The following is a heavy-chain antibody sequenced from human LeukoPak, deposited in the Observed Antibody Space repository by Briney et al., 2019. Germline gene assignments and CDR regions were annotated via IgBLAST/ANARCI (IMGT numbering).Heavy chain of an antibody. CDR1: GFTFSSYE. Sequence: GGSLRLSCAASGFTFSSYEMNWVRQAPGKGLEWVSYISSSGSTIYYADSVKGRFTISRDNAKNSLYLQMNSLRAEDTTVYYCAELGITMIGGVWGKGTTVTVSS. CDR3: AELGITMIGGV. V-gene: IGHV3-48*03. J-gene: IGHJ6*04. D-gene: IGHD3-10*02. CDR2: ISSSGSTI.